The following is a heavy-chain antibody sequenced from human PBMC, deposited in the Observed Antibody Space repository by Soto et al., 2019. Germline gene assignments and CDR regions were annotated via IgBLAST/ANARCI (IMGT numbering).Heavy chain of an antibody. J-gene: IGHJ6*02. V-gene: IGHV3-30-3*01. CDR2: ISYDGSNK. D-gene: IGHD5-18*01. Sequence: GGSLRLSCAASGFTFSSYAMHWVRQAPGKGLEWVAVISYDGSNKYYADSVKGRFTISRDNSKNTLYLQMNSLRAEDTAVYYCARDVDTALGGMDVWGQGTTVTVSS. CDR3: ARDVDTALGGMDV. CDR1: GFTFSSYA.